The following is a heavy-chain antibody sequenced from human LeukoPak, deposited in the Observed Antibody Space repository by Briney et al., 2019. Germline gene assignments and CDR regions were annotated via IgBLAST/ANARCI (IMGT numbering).Heavy chain of an antibody. J-gene: IGHJ4*02. CDR3: ARAGGSTVSRSDY. CDR2: ISSSTSYI. Sequence: GGSLRLSCAASGFTFSSYSMNWIRQAPGKGLEWVSSISSSTSYIYYADSVKGRFTISKDNAKNSLYLQMNSLRAEDTAVYYCARAGGSTVSRSDYWGQGTLVTVSS. D-gene: IGHD4-17*01. CDR1: GFTFSSYS. V-gene: IGHV3-21*01.